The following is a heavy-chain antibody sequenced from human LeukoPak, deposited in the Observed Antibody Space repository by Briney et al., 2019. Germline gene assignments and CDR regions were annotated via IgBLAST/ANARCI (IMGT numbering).Heavy chain of an antibody. J-gene: IGHJ4*02. CDR3: ARVPPYYYDSSGKNPLDY. V-gene: IGHV1-2*02. CDR1: GYTFTGYY. D-gene: IGHD3-22*01. Sequence: ASVKVSCKASGYTFTGYYMHWVRQAPGQRLEWMGWINPNSGGTNYAQKFQGRVTMTRDTSISTAYMELSRLRSDDTAVYYCARVPPYYYDSSGKNPLDYWGQGTLVTVSS. CDR2: INPNSGGT.